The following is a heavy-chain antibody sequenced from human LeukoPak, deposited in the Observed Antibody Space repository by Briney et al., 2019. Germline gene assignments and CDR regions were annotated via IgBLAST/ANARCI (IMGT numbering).Heavy chain of an antibody. V-gene: IGHV1-24*01. D-gene: IGHD2-2*01. CDR1: GYTLTKLS. CDR3: ATSFPGYCSSTSCFDY. Sequence: PSVKVSCKVSGYTLTKLSMHWVRQAPGNGRGWVGGFDPEDGETIYAQKFQGRVTMTEDTSTDTAYTELSSLRSEDTAVYYCATSFPGYCSSTSCFDYWGQGTLVSVSS. CDR2: FDPEDGET. J-gene: IGHJ4*02.